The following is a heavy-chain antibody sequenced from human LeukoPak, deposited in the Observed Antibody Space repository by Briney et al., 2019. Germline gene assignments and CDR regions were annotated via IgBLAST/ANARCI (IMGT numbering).Heavy chain of an antibody. D-gene: IGHD4-17*01. V-gene: IGHV5-51*01. CDR1: GYILTSLW. CDR2: IYPGDSDT. Sequence: PGESLKISCKGSGYILTSLWIGWVRQMPGKGLEWMGIIYPGDSDTRYSPSFEGQVTISADKSISTAYLEWSNLKASDTAIYYCARRYGRPFDYWGQGTLVTVSS. CDR3: ARRYGRPFDY. J-gene: IGHJ4*02.